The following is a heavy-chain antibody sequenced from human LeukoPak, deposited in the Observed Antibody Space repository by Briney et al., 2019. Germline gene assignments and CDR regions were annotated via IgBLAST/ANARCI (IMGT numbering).Heavy chain of an antibody. D-gene: IGHD3-10*01. V-gene: IGHV5-51*01. CDR3: ARRYYGSGSYYNWFDP. Sequence: GESLKISCKGSGYSLTSYWIGWVRQMPGKGLEWMGIIYPGDSDTRYSPSFQGQVTISADKSISTAYLQWSSLKASDTAMYYCARRYYGSGSYYNWFDPWGQGTLVTVSS. CDR2: IYPGDSDT. CDR1: GYSLTSYW. J-gene: IGHJ5*02.